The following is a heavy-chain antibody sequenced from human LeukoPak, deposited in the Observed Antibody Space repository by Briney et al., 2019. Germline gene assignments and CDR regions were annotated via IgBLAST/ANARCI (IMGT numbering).Heavy chain of an antibody. CDR3: ARAHKLDYYGSGLDY. J-gene: IGHJ4*02. V-gene: IGHV4-59*12. CDR1: GGSISSYY. CDR2: IYYSGST. Sequence: SETLSLTCTVSGGSISSYYWSWIRQPPGKGLEWIGSIYYSGSTYYNPSLKSRVTISVDTSKNQFSLKLSSVTAADTAVYYCARAHKLDYYGSGLDYWGQGTLVTVSS. D-gene: IGHD3-10*01.